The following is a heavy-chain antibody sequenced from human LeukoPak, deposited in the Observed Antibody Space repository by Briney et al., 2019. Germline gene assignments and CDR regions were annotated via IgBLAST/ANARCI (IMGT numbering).Heavy chain of an antibody. D-gene: IGHD1-7*01. CDR1: GYTFTSYG. CDR3: ARDHNWNYGYYYGMDV. Sequence: ASVKVSCKASGYTFTSYGISWVRQAPGQGLEWMGWISAYNGNTNYAQKLQGRVTMTTDTSTSTAYMELRSLRSDDTAVYYCARDHNWNYGYYYGMDVWGQGTTVTVSS. J-gene: IGHJ6*02. V-gene: IGHV1-18*01. CDR2: ISAYNGNT.